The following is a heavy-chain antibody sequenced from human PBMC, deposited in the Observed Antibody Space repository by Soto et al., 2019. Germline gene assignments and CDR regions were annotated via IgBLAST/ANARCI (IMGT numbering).Heavy chain of an antibody. CDR3: GGGYPWVGFDY. J-gene: IGHJ4*02. V-gene: IGHV4-39*01. Sequence: SETLSLTCTVSGGSIGSSDYYWGWLRQPPGKGLEWIGNIYDSGSTSYNPSLKSRVPISVDTSKNQVSLKVSSVTAAATGMCNCGGGYPWVGFDYWGQGTLVTVSS. CDR2: IYDSGST. CDR1: GGSIGSSDYY. D-gene: IGHD2-15*01.